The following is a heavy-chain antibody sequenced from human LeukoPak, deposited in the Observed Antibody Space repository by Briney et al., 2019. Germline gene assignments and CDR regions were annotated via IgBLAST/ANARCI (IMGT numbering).Heavy chain of an antibody. D-gene: IGHD3-9*01. J-gene: IGHJ4*02. CDR3: AREERTYYDILTKPSEY. CDR2: ISSSGSTI. V-gene: IGHV3-11*04. Sequence: PGGSLRLSCAASGFTFSDYYMSWIRQAPGKGLEWVSYISSSGSTIYYADSVKGRFTISRDNAKNSLYLQMNSLRAEDTAVYYCAREERTYYDILTKPSEYWGPRTLVTVSS. CDR1: GFTFSDYY.